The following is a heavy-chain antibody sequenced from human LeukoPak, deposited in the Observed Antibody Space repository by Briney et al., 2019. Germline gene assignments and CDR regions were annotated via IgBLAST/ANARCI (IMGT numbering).Heavy chain of an antibody. Sequence: KSGGSLRLSCAASGFTFSLYAMNWVRQAPGKGLEGVSYINDDSSDIHYADSVRGRFTISRDNARNTLHLQLNSLRAEDTAVYYCARDTFQPGLIDSWGQGTLVIVSS. CDR3: ARDTFQPGLIDS. D-gene: IGHD2-2*01. V-gene: IGHV3-21*05. CDR1: GFTFSLYA. J-gene: IGHJ4*02. CDR2: INDDSSDI.